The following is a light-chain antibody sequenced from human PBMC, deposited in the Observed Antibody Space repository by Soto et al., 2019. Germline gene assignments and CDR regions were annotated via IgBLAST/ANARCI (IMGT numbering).Light chain of an antibody. CDR3: QQYRT. V-gene: IGKV3-20*01. Sequence: EIVLTQSPGTLSLSPGERATLSCRASQSVSSSYLAWYQQKPGQAPRLLIYGASSRGTGIPDRFSGSGSGTDFTLTISRLEPEDFAVYYCQQYRTFGQGTKVEIK. CDR2: GAS. J-gene: IGKJ1*01. CDR1: QSVSSSY.